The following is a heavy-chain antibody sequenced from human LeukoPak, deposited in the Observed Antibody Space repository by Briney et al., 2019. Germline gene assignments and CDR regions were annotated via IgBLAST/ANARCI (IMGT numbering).Heavy chain of an antibody. J-gene: IGHJ4*02. V-gene: IGHV1-46*01. CDR2: INPSGGST. D-gene: IGHD4-17*01. CDR3: ARSMTTVTSFDY. CDR1: GYTFTSYY. Sequence: GASVKVSCKASGYTFTSYYMHWVRQAPGQGLEWMGIINPSGGSTSYAQKFQGRVTMTRDASTSTVYMELSSLRSEDTAVYYCARSMTTVTSFDYWGQGTLVTVSS.